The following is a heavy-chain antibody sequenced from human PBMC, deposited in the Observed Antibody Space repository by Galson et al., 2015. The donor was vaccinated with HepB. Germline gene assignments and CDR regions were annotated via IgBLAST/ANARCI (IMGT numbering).Heavy chain of an antibody. J-gene: IGHJ4*02. D-gene: IGHD3-10*01. V-gene: IGHV2-5*02. CDR1: GFSLSTSGVG. Sequence: PALVKPTQTLTLTCTFSGFSLSTSGVGVGWIRQPPGKALEWLALIYWDDDKRYSPSLKSRLTITKDTSKNQVVLTMTNMDPVDTATYYCAHRTGQGVIIEGYFDYWGQGTLVTVSS. CDR3: AHRTGQGVIIEGYFDY. CDR2: IYWDDDK.